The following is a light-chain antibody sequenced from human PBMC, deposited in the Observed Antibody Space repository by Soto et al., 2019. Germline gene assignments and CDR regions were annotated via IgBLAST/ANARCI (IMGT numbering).Light chain of an antibody. CDR1: GSNIGNNY. Sequence: QSVLTQPPSVSAAPGQKVTISCSGSGSNIGNNYVSWYQQIPGTAPKLLIYENNKRPSGIPDRFSASKSGTSATLGITGLQTGDEADYYCGTWDSSLTAVVFGGGSKVSVL. V-gene: IGLV1-51*02. CDR3: GTWDSSLTAVV. CDR2: ENN. J-gene: IGLJ3*02.